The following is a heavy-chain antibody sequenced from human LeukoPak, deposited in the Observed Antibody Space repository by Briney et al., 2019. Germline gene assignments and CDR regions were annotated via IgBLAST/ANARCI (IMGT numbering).Heavy chain of an antibody. J-gene: IGHJ6*02. Sequence: SVKGRFTISRDNAKNSLYLQVNSLRAEDTAIYYCARDRAVKARIGGMDVWGQGTTVIVSS. D-gene: IGHD5-12*01. V-gene: IGHV3-21*06. CDR3: ARDRAVKARIGGMDV.